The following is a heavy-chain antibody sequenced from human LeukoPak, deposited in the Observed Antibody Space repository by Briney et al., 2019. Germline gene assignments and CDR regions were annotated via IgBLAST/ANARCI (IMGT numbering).Heavy chain of an antibody. CDR3: TKEVHYDDSDSYFYYMDV. CDR2: ISYDGSHK. V-gene: IGHV3-30*04. CDR1: GFTFSSYD. D-gene: IGHD3-22*01. Sequence: GGSLRLSCAASGFTFSSYDRQWVRQAPGKGLEWVAVISYDGSHKYYADSVKGRFTISRDNSKNTLYLQMNNLRPEDTAIYYCTKEVHYDDSDSYFYYMDVWGKGTTVTVSS. J-gene: IGHJ6*03.